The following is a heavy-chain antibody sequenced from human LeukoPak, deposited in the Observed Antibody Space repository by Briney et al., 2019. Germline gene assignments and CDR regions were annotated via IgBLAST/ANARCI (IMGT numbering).Heavy chain of an antibody. J-gene: IGHJ6*03. Sequence: SETLSLTCTVSGGSISSYYWSWIRQPPGKGLEWIGYIYYSGSTNYNPSLKSRVTISVDTSKNQFSLKLSSVTAADTAVYYCARGRKKWFGETKHYYYYMDVWGKGTTVTVSS. CDR2: IYYSGST. D-gene: IGHD3-10*01. V-gene: IGHV4-59*12. CDR3: ARGRKKWFGETKHYYYYMDV. CDR1: GGSISSYY.